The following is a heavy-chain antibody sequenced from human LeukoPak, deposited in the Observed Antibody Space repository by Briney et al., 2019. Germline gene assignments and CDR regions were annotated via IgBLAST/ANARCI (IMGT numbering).Heavy chain of an antibody. CDR1: GGSFSGYY. CDR2: IYHGGNT. V-gene: IGHV4-34*01. CDR3: AISTAWRYYFDY. J-gene: IGHJ4*02. D-gene: IGHD5-18*01. Sequence: PSETLSLTCAVYGGSFSGYYWSWIRQPPGKGLEWIGEIYHGGNTNYNPSLKSRVTISVDKSKNQFSLKLSSVTAADTAVYYCAISTAWRYYFDYWGQGTLVTVSS.